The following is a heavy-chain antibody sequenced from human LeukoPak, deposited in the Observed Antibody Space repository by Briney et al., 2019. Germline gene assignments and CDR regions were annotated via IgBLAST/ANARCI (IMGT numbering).Heavy chain of an antibody. CDR2: IYYSGST. V-gene: IGHV4-59*01. Sequence: TPSETLSLTCTVSGGSISSYYWSWIRQPPGKGLEWIGYIYYSGSTNYNPSLKSRVRTSVDTSKKQFSLKLSSVTAADTAVYYCARAPRGVVVKSDAFDIWGQGTMVTVSS. CDR1: GGSISSYY. D-gene: IGHD2-15*01. CDR3: ARAPRGVVVKSDAFDI. J-gene: IGHJ3*02.